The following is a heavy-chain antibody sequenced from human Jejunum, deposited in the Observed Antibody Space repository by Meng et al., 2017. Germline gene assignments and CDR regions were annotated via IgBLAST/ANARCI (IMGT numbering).Heavy chain of an antibody. Sequence: GESLRLSCAASGFTFSNYWMHWVRQAPGQGLVYVSRINTDGSTTNYADSVKGRFTISRDNADNTLYLQMNSLRAEDTAVYYCARAMTTVTLNWFDPWGQGTLVTVSS. CDR3: ARAMTTVTLNWFDP. J-gene: IGHJ5*02. CDR2: INTDGSTT. CDR1: GFTFSNYW. V-gene: IGHV3-74*01. D-gene: IGHD4-11*01.